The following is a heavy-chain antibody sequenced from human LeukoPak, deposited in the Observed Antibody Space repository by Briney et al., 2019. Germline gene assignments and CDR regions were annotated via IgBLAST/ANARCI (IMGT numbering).Heavy chain of an antibody. CDR1: GFTFSSYG. Sequence: PGGSPRLSCAASGFTFSSYGMSWVRQAPGKGLEWVSAISGGGGSTYYGDSVKGRFTISRDNSKNTLYLQMNSLRAEDTAVYYCAKTGNSRFDYWGQGTLVTVSS. V-gene: IGHV3-23*01. CDR2: ISGGGGST. J-gene: IGHJ4*02. CDR3: AKTGNSRFDY. D-gene: IGHD4-23*01.